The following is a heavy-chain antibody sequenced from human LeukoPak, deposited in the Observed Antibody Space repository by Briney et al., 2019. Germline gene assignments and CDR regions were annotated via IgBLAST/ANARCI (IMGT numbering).Heavy chain of an antibody. V-gene: IGHV1-3*03. CDR3: ARDFQLGTYNWFDP. Sequence: ASVKVSCKASGYTFTSYAMHWVRQAPGQRLEWMGWINAGNGNTKYSQEFQGRVTIPRDTSASTAYMELSSLRSEDMAVYYCARDFQLGTYNWFDPWGQGTLVTVSS. CDR1: GYTFTSYA. J-gene: IGHJ5*02. CDR2: INAGNGNT. D-gene: IGHD7-27*01.